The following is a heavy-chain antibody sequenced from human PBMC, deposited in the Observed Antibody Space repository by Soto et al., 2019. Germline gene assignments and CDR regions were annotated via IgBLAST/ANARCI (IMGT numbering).Heavy chain of an antibody. CDR1: GGTFSSYA. V-gene: IGHV1-69*13. CDR3: ARDTYYYGSGPGADSV. J-gene: IGHJ6*02. D-gene: IGHD3-10*01. CDR2: IIPIFGTA. Sequence: GASEKVSCKASGGTFSSYAISWVRQAPGQGLEWMGGIIPIFGTANYAQKFQGRVTITADESTSTAYMELSSLRSEDTAVYYCARDTYYYGSGPGADSVWGQGTTVTVSS.